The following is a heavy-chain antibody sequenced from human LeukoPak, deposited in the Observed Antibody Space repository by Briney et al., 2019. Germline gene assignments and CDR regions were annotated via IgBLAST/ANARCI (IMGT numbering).Heavy chain of an antibody. Sequence: SETLSLTCTVSGGSISSYYWGWVRQPPGKGLEWIGTISYSGNTDYNPSLRSRVTISVDTSNNQLSLRLGSVTAADTAVYHCARHCCSGPAKRVFDIWGQGTMVTVSS. CDR1: GGSISSYY. CDR3: ARHCCSGPAKRVFDI. D-gene: IGHD2-15*01. CDR2: ISYSGNT. J-gene: IGHJ3*02. V-gene: IGHV4-39*01.